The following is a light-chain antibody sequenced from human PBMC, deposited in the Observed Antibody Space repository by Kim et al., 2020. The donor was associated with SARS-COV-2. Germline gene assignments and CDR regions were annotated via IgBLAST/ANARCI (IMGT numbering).Light chain of an antibody. CDR2: RDS. Sequence: SLALGQAARITGAGNNIGSKNGHWYQQKAGQAPVVVIYRDSARPSGIPERFSGSNSGNTATLTISGAQAGDEADYYCQVWDSTTYVFGAGTKVTVL. CDR3: QVWDSTTYV. J-gene: IGLJ1*01. V-gene: IGLV3-9*01. CDR1: NIGSKN.